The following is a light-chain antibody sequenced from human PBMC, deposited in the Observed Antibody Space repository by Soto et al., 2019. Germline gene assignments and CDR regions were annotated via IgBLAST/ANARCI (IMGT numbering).Light chain of an antibody. J-gene: IGKJ5*01. CDR1: ETITRY. CDR2: GAS. CDR3: QQSYSSPIT. Sequence: DIQMTQSPSSLSASVGETVIISCRASETITRYLNWYQSKPGKAPRLLISGASSLQSGVPSRFSGSGSGTDFTLTISSLQPEDSATYYCQQSYSSPITFGQGTRLEIK. V-gene: IGKV1-39*01.